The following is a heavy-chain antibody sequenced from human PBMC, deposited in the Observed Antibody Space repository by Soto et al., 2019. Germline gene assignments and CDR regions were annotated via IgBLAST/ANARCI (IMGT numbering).Heavy chain of an antibody. D-gene: IGHD6-13*01. V-gene: IGHV1-46*01. CDR2: INPTSGST. Sequence: QVQLVQSGAEVKKPGASVKVSCKASGYPFTNYYIHWVRQAPGQGLEWMGLINPTSGSTNYAQKCKGRVTLTYDTSTTTVYMELSGLRAEDTAVLYRARDLAAGDHWGQGTLVTVSS. CDR3: ARDLAAGDH. CDR1: GYPFTNYY. J-gene: IGHJ4*02.